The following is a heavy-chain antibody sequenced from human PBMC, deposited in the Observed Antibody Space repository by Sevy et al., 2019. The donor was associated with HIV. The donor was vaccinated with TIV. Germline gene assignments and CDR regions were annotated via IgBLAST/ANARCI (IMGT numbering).Heavy chain of an antibody. CDR3: TRPTYDYGDYWYFDL. V-gene: IGHV3-73*01. CDR1: GFTFSGSA. Sequence: GGSLRLSCAASGFTFSGSAMHWVRQASGKGLEWVGRIRSKANSYATAYAASVKGRFTISRDDSKNTAYLQMNSLKTEDTAVYYWTRPTYDYGDYWYFDLWGRGTLVTVSS. CDR2: IRSKANSYAT. D-gene: IGHD4-17*01. J-gene: IGHJ2*01.